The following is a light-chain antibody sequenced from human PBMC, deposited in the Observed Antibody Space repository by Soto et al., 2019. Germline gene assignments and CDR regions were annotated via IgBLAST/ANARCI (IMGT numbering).Light chain of an antibody. J-gene: IGKJ5*01. Sequence: DIQMTQSPSSVSASVGDTVTITCRASQGLKFLAWYQQKPGKAPRLLIYEATNLQSGVPPRFSGSGSGTGFTLTISSLQPEDFATYFCQQANSFPITFGQGTRLEIK. V-gene: IGKV1-12*01. CDR3: QQANSFPIT. CDR2: EAT. CDR1: QGLKF.